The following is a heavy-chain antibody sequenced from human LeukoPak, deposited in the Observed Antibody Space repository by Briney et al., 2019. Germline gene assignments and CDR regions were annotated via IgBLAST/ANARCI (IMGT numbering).Heavy chain of an antibody. D-gene: IGHD6-19*01. CDR3: AGPAGYSGGFVRI. CDR1: GYIFTSYW. J-gene: IGHJ4*02. CDR2: IYPGDSDT. Sequence: GEPLKIPCKGSGYIFTSYWIGWVRQLPGKGLEWRGIIYPGDSDTRYSPSFQGQVTISADKSNSTAYLQWSSLKASDTAMYYCAGPAGYSGGFVRIWGQGTLVTVSS. V-gene: IGHV5-51*01.